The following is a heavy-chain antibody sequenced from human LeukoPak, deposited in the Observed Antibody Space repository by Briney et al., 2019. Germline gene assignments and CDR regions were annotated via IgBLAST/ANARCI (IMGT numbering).Heavy chain of an antibody. D-gene: IGHD3-10*01. Sequence: ASVKVSFKASGYTFTSYYMHWVRQAPGQGLEWMGIINPSGGSTSYAQKFQGRVTMTRDTSTSTVYMELSSLRSEDTAVYYCATLWFGELPLDYWGQGTLVTASS. CDR3: ATLWFGELPLDY. V-gene: IGHV1-46*01. J-gene: IGHJ4*02. CDR2: INPSGGST. CDR1: GYTFTSYY.